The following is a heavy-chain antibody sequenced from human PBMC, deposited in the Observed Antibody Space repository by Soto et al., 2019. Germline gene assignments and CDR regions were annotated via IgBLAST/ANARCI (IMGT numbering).Heavy chain of an antibody. Sequence: QLQLQESGSGLVKPSQTLSLTFAVSGGSISSGGYSWSWLRQPPGKGLEWIGYIYHSGSTSSNPSRRSRVTISVDRSKNQCSLKLSSVTAADTAVNYCASGQQLVRNSWGQGPLVTVSS. CDR2: IYHSGST. V-gene: IGHV4-30-2*01. CDR1: GGSISSGGYS. J-gene: IGHJ4*02. D-gene: IGHD6-13*01. CDR3: ASGQQLVRNS.